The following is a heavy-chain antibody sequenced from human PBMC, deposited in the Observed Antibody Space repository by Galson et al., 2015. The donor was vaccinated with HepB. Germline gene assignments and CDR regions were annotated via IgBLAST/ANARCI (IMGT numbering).Heavy chain of an antibody. CDR2: ISSSSSYT. Sequence: SLRLSCAASGFTFSDYYMSWIRQAPGKGLEWVSYISSSSSYTNYADSVKGRFTISRDNAKNSLYLQMNSLRAEDTAVYYCARDEAGYCSSTSCYKLPGYYYGMDVWGQGTTVTVSS. CDR1: GFTFSDYY. V-gene: IGHV3-11*06. D-gene: IGHD2-2*02. CDR3: ARDEAGYCSSTSCYKLPGYYYGMDV. J-gene: IGHJ6*02.